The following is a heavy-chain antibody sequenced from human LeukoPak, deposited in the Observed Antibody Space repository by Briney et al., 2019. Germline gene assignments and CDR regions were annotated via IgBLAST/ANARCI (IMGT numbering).Heavy chain of an antibody. V-gene: IGHV3-30*18. CDR2: ISYDGSNK. CDR3: AKSIAVAGYFDY. CDR1: GFTFSSYG. Sequence: GGSLRLSCAASGFTFSSYGMHWVRQAPGKGLEWVAVISYDGSNKYYADSVKGRFTISRDNSKNTLYLQMNSLRAEDTAVYYCAKSIAVAGYFDYWGQGTLVTVSS. D-gene: IGHD6-19*01. J-gene: IGHJ4*02.